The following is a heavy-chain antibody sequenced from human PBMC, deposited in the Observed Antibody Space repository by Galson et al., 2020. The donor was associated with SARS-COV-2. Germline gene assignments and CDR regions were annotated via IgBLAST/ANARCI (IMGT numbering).Heavy chain of an antibody. CDR3: ARGYYDSRGYYYLDY. Sequence: SETLSLTCTVSDGSITSDGYSWGWIRQPPGKGLEWIGFIYHSGSTYYNPSLKSRVTISVDRSRTQFSLKLSSVTAADTAVFYCARGYYDSRGYYYLDYWGRGTLVTVSS. CDR1: DGSITSDGYS. D-gene: IGHD3-22*01. CDR2: IYHSGST. J-gene: IGHJ4*02. V-gene: IGHV4-30-2*01.